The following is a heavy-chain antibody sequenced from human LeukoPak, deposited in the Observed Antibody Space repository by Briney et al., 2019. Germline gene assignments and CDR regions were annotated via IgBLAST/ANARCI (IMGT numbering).Heavy chain of an antibody. Sequence: GGSLRLSCAASGFNFRSYDMHWVRQAPGKGLEWVAFTRYDGTKKYYADSVKGRFTISRDNSKNTLYLQMNSLRAEDTAVYYCAKDEGFCNGNRCSRHGYFDYWGQGTLVIVSS. D-gene: IGHD2-15*01. J-gene: IGHJ4*02. CDR2: TRYDGTKK. CDR1: GFNFRSYD. V-gene: IGHV3-30*02. CDR3: AKDEGFCNGNRCSRHGYFDY.